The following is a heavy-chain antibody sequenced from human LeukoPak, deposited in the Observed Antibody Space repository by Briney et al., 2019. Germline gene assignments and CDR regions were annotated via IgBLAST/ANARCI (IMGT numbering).Heavy chain of an antibody. Sequence: SETLSLTCTVSGGSISSYYWSWIRQPTGKGLEWIGYIYYSGSTNYNPSLKSRVTISVDTSENQFSLKLSSVTAADTAVYYCARDRAVAGSFDNWGQGTLVTVSS. CDR2: IYYSGST. D-gene: IGHD6-19*01. CDR1: GGSISSYY. CDR3: ARDRAVAGSFDN. J-gene: IGHJ4*02. V-gene: IGHV4-59*01.